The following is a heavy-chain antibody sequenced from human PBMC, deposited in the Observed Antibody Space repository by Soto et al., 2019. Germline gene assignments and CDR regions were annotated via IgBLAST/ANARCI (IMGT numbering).Heavy chain of an antibody. CDR2: IYSGDSDT. CDR1: GYSFTSYC. Sequence: PGESLKISCKGSGYSFTSYCIGWVPQMPGKGLEWMGIIYSGDSDTRYSPSFQGQVTISADKSISTAYLQWSSLKASDTAMYYCARQGMLGQATSVDYSGQGTRVTVSS. J-gene: IGHJ4*02. CDR3: ARQGMLGQATSVDY. D-gene: IGHD5-12*01. V-gene: IGHV5-51*01.